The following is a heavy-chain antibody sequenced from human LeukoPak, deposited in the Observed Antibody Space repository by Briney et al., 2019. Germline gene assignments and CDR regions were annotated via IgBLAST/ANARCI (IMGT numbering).Heavy chain of an antibody. CDR1: GGSFSGYY. D-gene: IGHD2-2*01. Sequence: KPSETLSLTCAVYGGSFSGYYWSWIRQPPGKGLEWIGEINHSGSTNYNPSLKSRVTISVDTSKNQFSLKLSSVTAADTAVYYCARRTSYCSSTSCYYYGTSPAFDIWGQGTMVTASS. J-gene: IGHJ3*02. CDR3: ARRTSYCSSTSCYYYGTSPAFDI. CDR2: INHSGST. V-gene: IGHV4-34*01.